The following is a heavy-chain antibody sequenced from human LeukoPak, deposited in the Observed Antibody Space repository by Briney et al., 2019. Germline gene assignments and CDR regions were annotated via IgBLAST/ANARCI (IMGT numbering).Heavy chain of an antibody. CDR2: IYYSGST. CDR3: ARSLEYYDFWSGYPGWFDP. CDR1: GGSISSYY. Sequence: PSETLSLTCTVSGGSISSYYWSWIRQPPGKGLEWIGYIYYSGSTNYNPSLKSRVTISVVTSKNQFSLKLSSVTAADTAVYYCARSLEYYDFWSGYPGWFDPWGQGTLVTVSS. J-gene: IGHJ5*02. D-gene: IGHD3-3*01. V-gene: IGHV4-59*01.